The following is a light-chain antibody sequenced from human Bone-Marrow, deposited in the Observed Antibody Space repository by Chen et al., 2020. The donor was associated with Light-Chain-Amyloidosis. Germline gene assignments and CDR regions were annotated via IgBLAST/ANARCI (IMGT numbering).Light chain of an antibody. V-gene: IGKV1-5*03. J-gene: IGKJ1*01. CDR1: QCINNW. CDR2: KSS. CDR3: QQYNSLPWT. Sequence: DIQMTQSPSTLSASDGDRVTITCRASQCINNWLAWYQQKPGKAPKLLLYKSSTLERGVPSKFSGSGSGTEFTLTISSLQPDDFATYYCQQYNSLPWTFGQGTKVEI.